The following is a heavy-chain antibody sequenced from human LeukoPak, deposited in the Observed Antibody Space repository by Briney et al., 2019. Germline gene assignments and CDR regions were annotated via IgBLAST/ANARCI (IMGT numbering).Heavy chain of an antibody. V-gene: IGHV3-21*01. CDR2: ISSSSSYI. CDR3: ARDFYQLLQRPYHFDY. Sequence: PGGSLRLSCAASGFTFSSYSMNWVRQAPGKGLEWVSSISSSSSYIYYADSVKGRFTISRDNAKNSLYLQMNSLRAEDTAVYYCARDFYQLLQRPYHFDYWGQGTLVTVSS. CDR1: GFTFSSYS. J-gene: IGHJ4*02. D-gene: IGHD2-2*01.